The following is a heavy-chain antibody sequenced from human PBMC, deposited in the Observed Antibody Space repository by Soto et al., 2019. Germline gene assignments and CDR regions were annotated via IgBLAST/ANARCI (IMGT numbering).Heavy chain of an antibody. J-gene: IGHJ4*02. Sequence: GGSLRLSCAASGFTFSNYWMHWVRQAPGKGLVWVSRINGDGSSVNYADPAKGRFTISRDNAKNTLYLQMNTLRAEDTAVYYCARRLPDVGTFDFWGQGTLVTVSS. CDR2: INGDGSSV. D-gene: IGHD2-2*01. CDR1: GFTFSNYW. CDR3: ARRLPDVGTFDF. V-gene: IGHV3-74*01.